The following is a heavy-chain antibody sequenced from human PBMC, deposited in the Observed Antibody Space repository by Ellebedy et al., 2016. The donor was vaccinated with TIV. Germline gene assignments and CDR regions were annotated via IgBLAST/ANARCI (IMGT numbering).Heavy chain of an antibody. D-gene: IGHD3-10*01. V-gene: IGHV3-23*01. CDR1: GFTFSSYA. J-gene: IGHJ4*02. CDR2: ISGSGGST. CDR3: ANADRSVGAPDYFDY. Sequence: GESLKISXAASGFTFSSYAMSWVRQAPGKGLEWVSAISGSGGSTYYADSVKGRFTISRDNSKNTLYLQMNSLRAEDTAVYYCANADRSVGAPDYFDYWGQGTLVTVSS.